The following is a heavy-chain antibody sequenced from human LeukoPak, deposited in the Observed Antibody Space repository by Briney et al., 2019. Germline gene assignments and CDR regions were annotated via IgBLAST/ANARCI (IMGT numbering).Heavy chain of an antibody. Sequence: GGSLRLSCTASGFTFGDYAMSWFRQAPGKGLEWVGFIRGKAYGGTTEYAASVKGRFTISRDDSKSIAYLQMNSLKTEDTAVYYCTRDKYDFWSGYYCYWGQGTLVTVSS. D-gene: IGHD3-3*01. J-gene: IGHJ4*02. CDR1: GFTFGDYA. CDR2: IRGKAYGGTT. V-gene: IGHV3-49*03. CDR3: TRDKYDFWSGYYCY.